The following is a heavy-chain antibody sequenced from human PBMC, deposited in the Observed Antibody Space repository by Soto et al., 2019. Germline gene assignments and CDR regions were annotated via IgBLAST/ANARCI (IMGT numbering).Heavy chain of an antibody. CDR3: ARWSYLDY. V-gene: IGHV3-23*01. CDR1: GFSFGSYA. J-gene: IGHJ4*02. Sequence: GGSLRLSCAASGFSFGSYALSWVRQAPGKGLEWVSTISGSDGKTFYADSVKGRFSISRDTSQNTLYLQMNSLRADDTAIYFCARWSYLDYWGQGTRVTVSS. D-gene: IGHD3-3*01. CDR2: ISGSDGKT.